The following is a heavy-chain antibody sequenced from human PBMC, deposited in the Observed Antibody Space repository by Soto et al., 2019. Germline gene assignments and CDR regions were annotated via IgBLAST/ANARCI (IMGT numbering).Heavy chain of an antibody. D-gene: IGHD6-6*01. V-gene: IGHV5-51*01. CDR3: ARPRGYSSSSDPEPPRDAFDI. CDR2: IYPGDSDT. J-gene: IGHJ3*02. CDR1: GYSFTSYW. Sequence: GESLKISCKGSGYSFTSYWIGWVRQMPGKGLEWMGIIYPGDSDTRYSPSFQGQVTISADKSISTAYLQWSSLKASDTAMYYCARPRGYSSSSDPEPPRDAFDIWGQGTMVTVSS.